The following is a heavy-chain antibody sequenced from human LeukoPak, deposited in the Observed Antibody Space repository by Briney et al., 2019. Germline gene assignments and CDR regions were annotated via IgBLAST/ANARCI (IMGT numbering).Heavy chain of an antibody. D-gene: IGHD3-22*01. CDR1: GFTFSSYA. CDR3: ARPRDSSGSDAFDI. J-gene: IGHJ3*02. Sequence: PGRSLRLSCAASGFTFSSYAMHWVRQAPGKGLEWVAVISYDGSNKYYADSVKGRFTISRDNSKNTLYLQMNSLRAEDTAVYYCARPRDSSGSDAFDIWGQGTMVTVSS. V-gene: IGHV3-30*04. CDR2: ISYDGSNK.